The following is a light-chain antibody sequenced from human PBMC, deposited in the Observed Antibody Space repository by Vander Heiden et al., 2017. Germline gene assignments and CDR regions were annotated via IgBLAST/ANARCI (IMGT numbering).Light chain of an antibody. Sequence: DIVLPQSPATLSLSPGERATLSCRASQSVNSYLAWYQQKPGQAPRLVIYDASSRATGVPARFSGSGSGTDFSLTISSLEPEDFAVYYCQQRSNWPLTFGGGTKVEIK. CDR3: QQRSNWPLT. V-gene: IGKV3-11*01. CDR1: QSVNSY. J-gene: IGKJ4*01. CDR2: DAS.